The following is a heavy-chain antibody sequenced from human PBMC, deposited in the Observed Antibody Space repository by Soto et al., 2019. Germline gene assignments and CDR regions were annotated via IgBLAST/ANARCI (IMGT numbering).Heavy chain of an antibody. V-gene: IGHV4-61*01. CDR1: GGSVSSGSYY. CDR2: IYYSGST. J-gene: IGHJ6*02. CDR3: ARRDYYYGMDV. Sequence: ASETLSLTCTVSGGSVSSGSYYWSWIRQPPGKGLEWIGYIYYSGSTNYNPSLKSRVTISVDTSKNQFSLKLSSVTAADTAVYYCARRDYYYGMDVWGQGTTVTVSS.